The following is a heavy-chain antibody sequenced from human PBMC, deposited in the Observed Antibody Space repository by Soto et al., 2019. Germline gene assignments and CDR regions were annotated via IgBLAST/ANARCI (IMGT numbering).Heavy chain of an antibody. D-gene: IGHD2-21*01. Sequence: GSLILSCATSGFTFSSYAMSWVRQAPGKGLEWVSAISSSGDNTYYADSVKGRFTISRDNSKNTLYLRTNSLRAEDTAIYYCTSLISTPDYWGQGALVTVSS. CDR2: ISSSGDNT. V-gene: IGHV3-23*01. CDR1: GFTFSSYA. J-gene: IGHJ4*02. CDR3: TSLISTPDY.